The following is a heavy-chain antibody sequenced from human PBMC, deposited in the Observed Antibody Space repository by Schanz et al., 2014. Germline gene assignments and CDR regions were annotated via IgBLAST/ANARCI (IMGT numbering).Heavy chain of an antibody. CDR1: GFTVNTNY. CDR3: ARDGGRDGYTLAFDV. V-gene: IGHV3-53*01. CDR2: MYINSGST. D-gene: IGHD5-12*01. J-gene: IGHJ3*01. Sequence: EVQLVESGGGLIQPGGSLRLSCAVSGFTVNTNYMSWVRQAPGKGLEWISSMYINSGSTQYADSVKGRFIISRDSSKNKLFLQMTSLRAADTAVYFCARDGGRDGYTLAFDVWGQGTLVTVSS.